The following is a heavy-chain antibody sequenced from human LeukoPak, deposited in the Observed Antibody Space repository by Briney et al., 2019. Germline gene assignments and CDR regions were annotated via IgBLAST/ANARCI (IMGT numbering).Heavy chain of an antibody. CDR1: GYTFTSYG. V-gene: IGHV1-18*01. CDR2: ISAYNGNT. Sequence: ASVKVSCRASGYTFTSYGISWVRQDPGQGLEWMGWISAYNGNTNYAQKLQGRVTMTTDTSTSTACMELRSLRSDDTAVYYSARGFYDSSGYYVDAFDIWGQGTMVTVSS. J-gene: IGHJ3*02. D-gene: IGHD3-22*01. CDR3: ARGFYDSSGYYVDAFDI.